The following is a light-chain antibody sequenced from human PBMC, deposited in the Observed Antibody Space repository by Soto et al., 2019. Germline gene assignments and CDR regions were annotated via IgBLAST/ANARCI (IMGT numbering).Light chain of an antibody. CDR1: SSDFGSYNL. CDR2: EGS. V-gene: IGLV2-23*01. CDR3: CSYAGSSTWV. Sequence: QSVLTQPASVSGSPGQSITISCTGTSSDFGSYNLVSWYQQHPGKAPKLKIYEGSKRPSGVSNRFSGSKSGNTASLTISGLQAEDEADYYCCSYAGSSTWVFGVGTTLTVL. J-gene: IGLJ3*02.